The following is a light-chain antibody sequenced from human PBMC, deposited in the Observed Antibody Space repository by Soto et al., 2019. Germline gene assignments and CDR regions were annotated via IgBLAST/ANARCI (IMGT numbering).Light chain of an antibody. V-gene: IGKV2D-29*02. J-gene: IGKJ5*01. CDR3: MQSTQLPPT. Sequence: DVVLTQTPLSLSVTPGQPASISCKSSQSLLHTGGETFLFWYLQKPGQSPQLLIYEVSNRFSGVPDRFSGGGSGTDFTLEISRVEAEDVGIYYCMQSTQLPPTFGQGTRLGIK. CDR1: QSLLHTGGETF. CDR2: EVS.